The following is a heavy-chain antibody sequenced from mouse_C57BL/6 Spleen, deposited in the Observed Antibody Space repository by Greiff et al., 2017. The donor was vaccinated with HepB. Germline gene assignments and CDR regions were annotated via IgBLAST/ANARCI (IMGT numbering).Heavy chain of an antibody. D-gene: IGHD4-1*01. CDR1: GYTFTSYW. CDR2: IDPSDSYT. CDR3: AIQTGAYWYFDV. J-gene: IGHJ1*03. V-gene: IGHV1-50*01. Sequence: QVQLQQPGAELVKPGASVKLSCKASGYTFTSYWMQWVKQRPGQGLEWIGEIDPSDSYTNYNQKFKGKATLTVDTSSSTAYMQLSSLTSEDSAVYYCAIQTGAYWYFDVWGTGTTVTVSS.